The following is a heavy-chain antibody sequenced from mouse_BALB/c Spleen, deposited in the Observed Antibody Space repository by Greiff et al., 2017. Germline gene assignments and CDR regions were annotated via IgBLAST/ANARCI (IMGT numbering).Heavy chain of an antibody. CDR2: ISYSGST. V-gene: IGHV3-2*02. J-gene: IGHJ3*01. CDR1: GYSITSDYA. Sequence: EVQLQQSGPGLVKPSQSLSLTCTVTGYSITSDYAWNWIRQFPGNKLEWMGYISYSGSTSYNPSLKSRISITRDTSKNQFFLQLNSVTTEDTATYYCADYRYDGFAYWGQGTLVTVSA. CDR3: ADYRYDGFAY. D-gene: IGHD2-14*01.